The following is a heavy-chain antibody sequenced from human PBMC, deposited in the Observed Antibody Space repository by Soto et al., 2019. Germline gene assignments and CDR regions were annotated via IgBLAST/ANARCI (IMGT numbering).Heavy chain of an antibody. CDR2: INAGNGNT. V-gene: IGHV1-3*01. Sequence: GASVKVSCKASGYTFTSYAMDWVRQAPGQRLEWMGWINAGNGNTKYSQKFQGRVTITRDTSASTAYMELSSLRSEDTAVYYCARGGVIVLVPAATPGTSGMDVWGQGTTVTVSS. D-gene: IGHD2-2*01. CDR3: ARGGVIVLVPAATPGTSGMDV. CDR1: GYTFTSYA. J-gene: IGHJ6*02.